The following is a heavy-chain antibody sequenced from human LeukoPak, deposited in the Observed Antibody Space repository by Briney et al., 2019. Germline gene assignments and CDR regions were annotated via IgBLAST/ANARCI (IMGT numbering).Heavy chain of an antibody. CDR2: INPNSGGS. D-gene: IGHD1-26*01. CDR1: GGTFSSYA. J-gene: IGHJ3*02. CDR3: ARAQLYSGSYGGEAFDI. V-gene: IGHV1-2*04. Sequence: ASVKVSCKASGGTFSSYAISWVRQAPGQGLEWMGWINPNSGGSTYSQKFQDWVTMTRDTSISTAYMDLSRLRSDDTAVYYCARAQLYSGSYGGEAFDIWGQGTMVTVSS.